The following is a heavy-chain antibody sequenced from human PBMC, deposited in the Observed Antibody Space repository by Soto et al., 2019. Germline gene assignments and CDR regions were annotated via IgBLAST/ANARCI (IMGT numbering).Heavy chain of an antibody. D-gene: IGHD6-19*01. CDR2: ISYDGSNK. Sequence: QVPLVESGGGLVQHGRTLRLSCATSGFTFSSYGMHWVRQAPGKGLEWEADISYDGSNKYYADSVKGRFTISRDNSKKTLCMQMESLRAKNTAVDYCAKDRVPGIAVAGAVPSFDHWGQGTLVTVS. J-gene: IGHJ5*02. V-gene: IGHV3-30*18. CDR3: AKDRVPGIAVAGAVPSFDH. CDR1: GFTFSSYG.